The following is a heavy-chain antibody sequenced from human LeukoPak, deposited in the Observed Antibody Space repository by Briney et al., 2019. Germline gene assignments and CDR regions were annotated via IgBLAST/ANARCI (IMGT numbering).Heavy chain of an antibody. V-gene: IGHV1-2*02. CDR2: INPNSGDT. Sequence: AASARVSCKASGYRLTDYYIHWLRQAPGQGLEWLGWINPNSGDTHYAQKFQGRVTMTRDTPLSTAYMELSSLTSDDTAVYYCAKNPYEYYFDYWGQGTLVTVSS. CDR1: GYRLTDYY. CDR3: AKNPYEYYFDY. D-gene: IGHD5-12*01. J-gene: IGHJ4*02.